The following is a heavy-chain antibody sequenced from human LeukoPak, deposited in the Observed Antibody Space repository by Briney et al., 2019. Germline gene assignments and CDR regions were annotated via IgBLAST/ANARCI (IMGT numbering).Heavy chain of an antibody. J-gene: IGHJ4*02. CDR2: ISYDGSNK. CDR1: GFTFSSYG. V-gene: IGHV3-30*18. CDR3: AKDRITMVRGVLDY. D-gene: IGHD3-10*01. Sequence: TGGSLRLSCAASGFTFSSYGMHWVRQAPGKGLEWVVVISYDGSNKYYADSVKGRFTISRDNSKNTLYLQMNSLRAEDTAVYYCAKDRITMVRGVLDYWGQGTLVTVSS.